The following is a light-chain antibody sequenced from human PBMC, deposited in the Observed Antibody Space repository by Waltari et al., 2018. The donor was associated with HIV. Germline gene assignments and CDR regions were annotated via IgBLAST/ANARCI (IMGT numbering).Light chain of an antibody. CDR2: DVS. V-gene: IGKV3-11*01. CDR3: QQRSTWPRT. Sequence: EIVLTQSPATLSLSPGERATLSCRASQSVSSYLAWYQQKPGQAPRLLIYDVSNRATCIPARFSGSGSGTDFTLTISSLEPEDFAVYYCQQRSTWPRTFGPGTKVDIK. CDR1: QSVSSY. J-gene: IGKJ3*01.